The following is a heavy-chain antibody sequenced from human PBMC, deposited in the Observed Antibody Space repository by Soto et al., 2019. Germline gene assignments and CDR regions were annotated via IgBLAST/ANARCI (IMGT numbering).Heavy chain of an antibody. CDR2: ISSSSSYI. V-gene: IGHV3-21*01. Sequence: GSLRLSCAASGFTFSSYSMNWVRQAPGKGLEWVSSISSSSSYIYYADSVKGRFAISRDNAKNSLYLQMNSLRAEDTAVYYCARDIGGRFGELLNDYWGQGTLVTVSS. D-gene: IGHD3-10*01. CDR3: ARDIGGRFGELLNDY. J-gene: IGHJ4*02. CDR1: GFTFSSYS.